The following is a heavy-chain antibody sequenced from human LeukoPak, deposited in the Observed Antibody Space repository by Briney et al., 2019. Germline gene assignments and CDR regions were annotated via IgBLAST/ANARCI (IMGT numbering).Heavy chain of an antibody. CDR3: ARASGSYLDY. J-gene: IGHJ4*02. CDR2: INPNSGGT. D-gene: IGHD1-26*01. V-gene: IGHV1-2*02. Sequence: GASVKVSCKASGYTFTGYYMHWVRQAPGQGLEWMGWINPNSGGTNYAQKFQGRVTMTTDTSTSTAYMELRSLRSDDTAVYYCARASGSYLDYWGQGTLVTVSS. CDR1: GYTFTGYY.